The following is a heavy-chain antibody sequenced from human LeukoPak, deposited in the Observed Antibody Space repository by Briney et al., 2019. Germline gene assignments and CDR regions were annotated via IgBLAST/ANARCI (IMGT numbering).Heavy chain of an antibody. V-gene: IGHV3-23*01. CDR2: ISGSGGST. CDR1: GFTFSSYA. Sequence: PGGSLRLSCAASGFTFSSYAMSWVRQAPGKGLEWVSAISGSGGSTYYADSVKGRFTISRDNAKNSLYLQMNSLRAEDTAVYYCARGRAYSNYVSDYWGQGILVTVSS. CDR3: ARGRAYSNYVSDY. D-gene: IGHD4-11*01. J-gene: IGHJ4*02.